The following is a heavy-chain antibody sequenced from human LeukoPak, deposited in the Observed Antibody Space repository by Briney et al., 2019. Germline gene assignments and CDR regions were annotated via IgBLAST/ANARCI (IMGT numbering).Heavy chain of an antibody. V-gene: IGHV3-30-3*01. CDR2: ISYDGSNK. CDR1: GFTFSSYA. J-gene: IGHJ4*02. D-gene: IGHD1-26*01. CDR3: ARDSIVGATTRFDY. Sequence: PGGSLRLSCAASGFTFSSYAMHWVRQAPGKGLEWVAVISYDGSNKYHADSVKGRFTISRDNSKNTLYLQMNSLRAEDTAVYYCARDSIVGATTRFDYWGQGTLVTVSS.